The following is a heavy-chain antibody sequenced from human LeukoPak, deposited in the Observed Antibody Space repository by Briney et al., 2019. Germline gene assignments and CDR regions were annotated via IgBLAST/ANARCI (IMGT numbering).Heavy chain of an antibody. CDR3: ARQDTFVVTLDY. V-gene: IGHV4-59*01. Sequence: PSETLSLTCTVSGGSISSYYWSWIRQPPGKGLEWIGYIYYSGSTNYNPSLKSRVTISVDTSKNQFSLKLSSVTAADTAVYYCARQDTFVVTLDYWGQGTLVTVSS. CDR2: IYYSGST. J-gene: IGHJ4*02. D-gene: IGHD4-23*01. CDR1: GGSISSYY.